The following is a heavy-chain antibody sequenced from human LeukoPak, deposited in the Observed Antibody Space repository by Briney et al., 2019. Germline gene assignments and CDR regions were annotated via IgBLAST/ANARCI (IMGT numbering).Heavy chain of an antibody. Sequence: GASVKVSCKASGGTSSSYAISWVRQAPGQGLEWMGRIIPMFVSANYAQKFQGRVTITTDESTTTAYMELSSLRSEDTAVYYCALSRKGWELSGVGYWGQGTLVTVSS. J-gene: IGHJ4*02. CDR1: GGTSSSYA. D-gene: IGHD1-26*01. V-gene: IGHV1-69*05. CDR2: IIPMFVSA. CDR3: ALSRKGWELSGVGY.